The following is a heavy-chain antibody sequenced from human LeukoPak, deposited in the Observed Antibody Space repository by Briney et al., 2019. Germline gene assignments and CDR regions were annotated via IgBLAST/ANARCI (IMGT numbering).Heavy chain of an antibody. CDR2: IYHSGST. V-gene: IGHV4-38-2*01. Sequence: SETLSLTCAVSGYSISSGYYWGWIRQPPGKGLEWIGSIYHSGSTYYNPSLKSRVTISVDTSKNQFSLKLSSVTAADTAVYYCARASGFDYFEYWGQGTLVTVSS. CDR3: ARASGFDYFEY. J-gene: IGHJ4*02. CDR1: GYSISSGYY.